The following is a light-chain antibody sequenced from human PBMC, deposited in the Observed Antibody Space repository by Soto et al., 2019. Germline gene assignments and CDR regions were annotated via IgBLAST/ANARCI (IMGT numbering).Light chain of an antibody. Sequence: DRQMTHSPSSLSASVGARVTITCQASQDISNYLNWYQQKPGKAPKLLIYDASNLETGDPSRFSGRGSGTDFTITISSPQPEDIATYYCQQYDNLSITFGQGTRLEIK. V-gene: IGKV1-33*01. CDR2: DAS. J-gene: IGKJ5*01. CDR3: QQYDNLSIT. CDR1: QDISNY.